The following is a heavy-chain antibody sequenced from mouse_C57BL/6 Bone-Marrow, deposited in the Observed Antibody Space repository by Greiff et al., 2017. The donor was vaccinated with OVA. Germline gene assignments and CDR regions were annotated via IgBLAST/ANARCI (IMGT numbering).Heavy chain of an antibody. CDR3: ARQHLYAMDY. V-gene: IGHV5-6*01. Sequence: EVKLVESGGDLVKPGGSLKLSCAASGFTFSSYGMYWVRQTPDKRLEWVATISSGGSYTYYPDSVKGRCTITRDNAKYTLYLQMSSLKSEDTASYYCARQHLYAMDYWGQGTSVTVSS. CDR2: ISSGGSYT. J-gene: IGHJ4*01. CDR1: GFTFSSYG.